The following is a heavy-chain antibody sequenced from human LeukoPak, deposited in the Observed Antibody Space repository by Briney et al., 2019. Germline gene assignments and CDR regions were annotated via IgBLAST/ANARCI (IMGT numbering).Heavy chain of an antibody. J-gene: IGHJ4*02. CDR3: ARDPLHCSSTSCYVDFYY. Sequence: GGSLRLSCAASGFTFSSYEMNWVRQAPGKGLEWVSYISSSGSTIYYADSVKGRFTISRDNAKNSLYLQMNSLRAEDTAVYYCARDPLHCSSTSCYVDFYYWGQGTLVTVSS. V-gene: IGHV3-48*03. CDR1: GFTFSSYE. D-gene: IGHD2-2*01. CDR2: ISSSGSTI.